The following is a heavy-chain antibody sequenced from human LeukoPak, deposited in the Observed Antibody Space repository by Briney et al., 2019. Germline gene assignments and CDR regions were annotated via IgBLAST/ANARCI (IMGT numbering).Heavy chain of an antibody. Sequence: GGPLRLSCAASGFTFSSYGMHWVRQAPGKGLEWVAVISYDGSNKYYADSVKGRFTISRDNSKNTLYLQMNSLRAEDTAVYYCAKAPRDIVATVFFDYWGQGTLVTVSS. D-gene: IGHD5-12*01. V-gene: IGHV3-30*18. CDR2: ISYDGSNK. CDR3: AKAPRDIVATVFFDY. CDR1: GFTFSSYG. J-gene: IGHJ4*02.